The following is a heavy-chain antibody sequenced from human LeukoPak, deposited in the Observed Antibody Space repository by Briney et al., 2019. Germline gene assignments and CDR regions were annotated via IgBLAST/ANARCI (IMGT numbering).Heavy chain of an antibody. CDR2: IHPSGST. CDR1: GDSISIYY. J-gene: IGHJ4*02. Sequence: SETLSLTCTVSGDSISIYYWSWIRQPAGKGLEWIGRIHPSGSTNYNPSLKSRVTMSLDTSNNQFSLKLSSVTAADTAVYFCARDVGSYMFDDWGQGTLVTVPS. V-gene: IGHV4-4*07. D-gene: IGHD3-10*01. CDR3: ARDVGSYMFDD.